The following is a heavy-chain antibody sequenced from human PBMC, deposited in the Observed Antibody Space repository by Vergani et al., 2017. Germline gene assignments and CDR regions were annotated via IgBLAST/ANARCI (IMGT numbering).Heavy chain of an antibody. J-gene: IGHJ3*02. CDR3: AKVGRSEVAGTFGAFDI. Sequence: QLLESGGGLIQPGGSLRLSCAASGFTFSNYAMSWVRQTPGRGLEWVSTLSASDRRTHYADSVKGRFTISRDNSKNTLFLHMNSLRPEDTAVYYCAKVGRSEVAGTFGAFDIWGQGTMVTVSS. CDR2: LSASDRRT. V-gene: IGHV3-23*01. D-gene: IGHD6-19*01. CDR1: GFTFSNYA.